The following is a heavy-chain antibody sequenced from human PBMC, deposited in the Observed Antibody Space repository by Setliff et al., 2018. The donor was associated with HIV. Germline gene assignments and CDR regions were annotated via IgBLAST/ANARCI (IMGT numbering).Heavy chain of an antibody. J-gene: IGHJ6*03. V-gene: IGHV4-39*07. CDR2: VYYSGST. D-gene: IGHD5-18*01. CDR3: ARGSRGYSYAYYYYYMDV. CDR1: AGSITSSSYY. Sequence: SETLSLTCTVSAGSITSSSYYWGWVRQPPGKGLEWIGSVYYSGSTYYNPSLKSRVTISVDTSKNQFSLKLSSVTAADTAVYYCARGSRGYSYAYYYYYMDVWGKGTTVTVSS.